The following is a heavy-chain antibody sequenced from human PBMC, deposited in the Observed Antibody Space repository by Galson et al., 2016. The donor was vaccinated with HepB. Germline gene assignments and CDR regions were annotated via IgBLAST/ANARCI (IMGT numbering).Heavy chain of an antibody. D-gene: IGHD2-21*02. V-gene: IGHV3-23*01. Sequence: SLRLSCAASGFTFSSYAMSWVRQAPGKGLEWVSAISASGAKTYYAGSVKGRFTISRDNSGNTLHLQMDSLRAEDSALYFCAKDRRVTTIQPYWYFDLWGRGTLVTVSP. J-gene: IGHJ2*01. CDR2: ISASGAKT. CDR3: AKDRRVTTIQPYWYFDL. CDR1: GFTFSSYA.